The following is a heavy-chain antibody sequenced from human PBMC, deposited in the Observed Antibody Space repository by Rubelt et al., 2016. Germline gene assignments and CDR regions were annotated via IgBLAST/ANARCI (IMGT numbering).Heavy chain of an antibody. D-gene: IGHD3-22*01. CDR2: INPNYVGT. V-gene: IGHV1-2*02. CDR1: GYAFTGHY. CDR3: ARDPTRHYFDSSGYHLDY. J-gene: IGHJ4*02. Sequence: QVQLVQSGAEVKRPGASVKVSCKASGYAFTGHYMHWVRQSPGQGLEWMGWINPNYVGTHYAQKFQDRCTMTRDTSISTAYLELNRLQLGDTAVYYCARDPTRHYFDSSGYHLDYWGQGTPVTVSS.